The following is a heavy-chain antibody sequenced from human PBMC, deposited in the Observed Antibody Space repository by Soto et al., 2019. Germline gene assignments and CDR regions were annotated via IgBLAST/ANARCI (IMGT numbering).Heavy chain of an antibody. J-gene: IGHJ4*02. D-gene: IGHD3-22*01. CDR1: GGTFSSYA. V-gene: IGHV1-69*13. Sequence: ASVKVSCKASGGTFSSYAISWVRQAPGQGLEWMGGIIPIFGTANYAQKFQGRVTITADESTSTAYMELSSLRSEDTAVYYCASETASYRYYYDSSGYFDYWGQGTLVPVSS. CDR3: ASETASYRYYYDSSGYFDY. CDR2: IIPIFGTA.